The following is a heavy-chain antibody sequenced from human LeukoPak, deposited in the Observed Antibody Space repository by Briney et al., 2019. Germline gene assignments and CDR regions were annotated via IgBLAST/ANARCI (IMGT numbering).Heavy chain of an antibody. CDR1: GYTFTSYG. CDR3: ARITMVRGDNDN. CDR2: ISAYNGNT. V-gene: IGHV1-18*01. Sequence: ASVKVSCKASGYTFTSYGISWVRQAPGQGLEWMGWISAYNGNTNYAQKLQGRVTMTRDTSISTAYMELSRLRSDDTAVYYCARITMVRGDNDNWGQGTLVTVSS. D-gene: IGHD3-10*01. J-gene: IGHJ4*02.